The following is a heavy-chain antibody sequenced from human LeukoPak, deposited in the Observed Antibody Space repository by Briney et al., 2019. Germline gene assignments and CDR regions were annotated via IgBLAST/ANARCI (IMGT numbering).Heavy chain of an antibody. CDR3: ARALAVAGTCDY. CDR2: ISYDGSNK. J-gene: IGHJ4*02. Sequence: GGSLRLSCAASGFTFSNYGMHWVRQAPGKGLEWVAVISYDGSNKYYADSVKGRFTISRDNSKNTLYLQMNSLRAEDTAVYYCARALAVAGTCDYWGQGTLVTVSS. CDR1: GFTFSNYG. V-gene: IGHV3-30*19. D-gene: IGHD6-19*01.